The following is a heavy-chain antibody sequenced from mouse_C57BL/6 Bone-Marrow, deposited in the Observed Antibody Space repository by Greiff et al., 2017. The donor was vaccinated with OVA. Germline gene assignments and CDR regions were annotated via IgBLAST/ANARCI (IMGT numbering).Heavy chain of an antibody. CDR1: GFTFSDFY. V-gene: IGHV7-1*01. J-gene: IGHJ4*01. Sequence: EVQRVESGGGLVQSGRSLRLSCATSGFTFSDFYMEWVRQAPGKGLEWIAASRNKANDYTTEYSASVKGRFIVSRDTSQSILYLQMNALRAEDTAIDYCARDNWAMDYWGQGTSVTVSS. D-gene: IGHD4-1*01. CDR3: ARDNWAMDY. CDR2: SRNKANDYTT.